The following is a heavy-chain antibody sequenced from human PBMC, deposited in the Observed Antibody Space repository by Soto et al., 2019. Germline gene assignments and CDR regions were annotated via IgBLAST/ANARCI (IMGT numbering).Heavy chain of an antibody. Sequence: SETLSLTCTVSGGSISSYYWSWIRQPPGKGLEWIGYIYYSGSTNYNPSLKSRVTISVDTSKNQFSLKLSSVTAADTAVYYCARDVSSSQGMDVWGQGTTVTVSS. D-gene: IGHD2-2*01. V-gene: IGHV4-59*01. CDR2: IYYSGST. J-gene: IGHJ6*02. CDR3: ARDVSSSQGMDV. CDR1: GGSISSYY.